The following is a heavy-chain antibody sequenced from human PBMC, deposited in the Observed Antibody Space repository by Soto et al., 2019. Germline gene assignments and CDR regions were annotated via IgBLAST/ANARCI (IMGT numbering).Heavy chain of an antibody. CDR2: IDPRDSYT. Sequence: GESLKISCMSPGYSFTNHWITWVRQMPGKGLEWMGRIDPRDSYTTYNPSFQGHVTISADKSITTAYLRWSTLWASGTVMYFCARHRGYFDERWRCFEYWGQGTLVTVSS. CDR3: ARHRGYFDERWRCFEY. CDR1: GYSFTNHW. D-gene: IGHD3-22*01. V-gene: IGHV5-10-1*01. J-gene: IGHJ4*02.